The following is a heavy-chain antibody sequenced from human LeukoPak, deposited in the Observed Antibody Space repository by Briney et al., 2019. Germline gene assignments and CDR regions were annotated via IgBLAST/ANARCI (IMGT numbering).Heavy chain of an antibody. CDR1: GGSISSSSYY. J-gene: IGHJ4*02. CDR2: INHSGST. V-gene: IGHV4-39*07. Sequence: SETLSLTCTVSGGSISSSSYYWGWIRQPPGKGLEWIGEINHSGSTNYNPSLKSRVTISVDTSKNQFSLKLSSVTAADTAVYYCARGFDIVVVPAAYDYWGQGTLVTVSS. D-gene: IGHD2-2*01. CDR3: ARGFDIVVVPAAYDY.